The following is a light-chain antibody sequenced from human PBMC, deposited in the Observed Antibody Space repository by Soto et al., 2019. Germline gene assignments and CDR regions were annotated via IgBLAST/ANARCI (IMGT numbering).Light chain of an antibody. CDR3: QQYRNWPRT. J-gene: IGKJ1*01. Sequence: KVLAKSPASMSGSPRKTANQSKKASQSVDINLAWYQQKPGQAHRLLIYGASTRATDMPGRFSGRGSGTEFTLPINSLQSEDFAVYYCQQYRNWPRTLGQGTKVDIK. CDR2: GAS. CDR1: QSVDIN. V-gene: IGKV3-15*01.